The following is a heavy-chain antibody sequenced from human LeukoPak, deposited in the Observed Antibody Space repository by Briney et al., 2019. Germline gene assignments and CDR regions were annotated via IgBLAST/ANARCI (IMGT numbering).Heavy chain of an antibody. CDR2: IYYSGST. J-gene: IGHJ6*03. D-gene: IGHD4-17*01. Sequence: PSQTLSLTCTVSGGSISSGGYYWSWIRQHPGKGLEWIGYIYYSGSTYYNPSLKSRVTISVDTSKNQYSLKLSSVTAADTAVYYCARDPGGHGDSTFGHYYYYMDVWGKGTTVTVSS. CDR3: ARDPGGHGDSTFGHYYYYMDV. CDR1: GGSISSGGYY. V-gene: IGHV4-31*03.